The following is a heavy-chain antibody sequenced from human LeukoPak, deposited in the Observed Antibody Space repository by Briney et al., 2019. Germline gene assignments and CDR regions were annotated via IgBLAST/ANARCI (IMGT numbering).Heavy chain of an antibody. CDR2: IIPIFGTA. J-gene: IGHJ5*02. D-gene: IGHD2-2*01. V-gene: IGHV1-69*13. Sequence: ASVKVSCKASGGTFSSYAISWVRQAPGQGLEWMGGIIPIFGTANYAQKFQGRVTITADESTSTAYMELSSLRSEDTAVYYCARVTGYCSSTSCYRHWFDPWGQGTLVTVSS. CDR3: ARVTGYCSSTSCYRHWFDP. CDR1: GGTFSSYA.